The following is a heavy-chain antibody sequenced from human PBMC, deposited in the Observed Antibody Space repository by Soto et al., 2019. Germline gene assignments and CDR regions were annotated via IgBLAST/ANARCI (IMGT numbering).Heavy chain of an antibody. CDR2: IIPIFGTA. D-gene: IGHD3-22*01. V-gene: IGHV1-69*13. J-gene: IGHJ4*02. CDR3: ARLPNYYDSSGPPAY. CDR1: GGTFSSYA. Sequence: GASVKVSCKASGGTFSSYAISWVRQAPGQGLEWMGGIIPIFGTANYAQKFQGRVTITADESTSTAYMELSSLRSEDTAVYYCARLPNYYDSSGPPAYWGQGTLVTVPQ.